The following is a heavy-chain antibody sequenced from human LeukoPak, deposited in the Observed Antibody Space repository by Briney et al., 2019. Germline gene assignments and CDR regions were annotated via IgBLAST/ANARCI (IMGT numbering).Heavy chain of an antibody. CDR3: AKDPYGSGSYIFDY. J-gene: IGHJ4*02. V-gene: IGHV3-11*04. CDR1: GFTFSDYY. D-gene: IGHD3-10*01. Sequence: PGGSLRLSCAASGFTFSDYYMSWIRQAPGKGLEWVSYISSSSSTIYYADSVKGRFTISRDNSKNTLYLQMNSLRAEDTAVYYCAKDPYGSGSYIFDYWGQGTLVTVSS. CDR2: ISSSSSTI.